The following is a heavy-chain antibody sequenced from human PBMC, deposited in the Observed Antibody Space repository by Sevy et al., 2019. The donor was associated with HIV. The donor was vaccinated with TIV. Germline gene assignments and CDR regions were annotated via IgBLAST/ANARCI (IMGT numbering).Heavy chain of an antibody. J-gene: IGHJ4*02. CDR1: GFTFSSYW. CDR2: INSDGSST. V-gene: IGHV3-74*01. Sequence: GGSLRLSCAASGFTFSSYWMHWVRQAPGKGLVWVSRINSDGSSTNYADSVKGRVTISRDDAKNTLYLQMNILRAEDTAVYYCAREYSGTYYYFDYWGQGTLVTVSS. CDR3: AREYSGTYYYFDY. D-gene: IGHD1-26*01.